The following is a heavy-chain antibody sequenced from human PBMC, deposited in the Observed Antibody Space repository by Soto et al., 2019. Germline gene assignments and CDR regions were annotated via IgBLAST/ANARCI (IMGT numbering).Heavy chain of an antibody. CDR1: GCSIIGINYC. CDR2: VCYSGTS. J-gene: IGHJ4*02. Sequence: SETLSLTCRVSGCSIIGINYCGGGILQGPGEALEWIGTVCYSGTSYFNPSLKSRVTTSVDTSKNQFSLSLRSVTAADTATYFFTVREAVSSYYIKHSGRGTRVRVSS. D-gene: IGHD3-10*01. CDR3: TVREAVSSYYIKH. V-gene: IGHV4-39*01.